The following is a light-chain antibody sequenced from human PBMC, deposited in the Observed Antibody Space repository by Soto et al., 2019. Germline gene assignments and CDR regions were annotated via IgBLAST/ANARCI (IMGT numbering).Light chain of an antibody. J-gene: IGLJ1*01. CDR3: AAWDDSLRGYV. CDR1: SSNIGSNY. Sequence: QTVVTQPPSASGTPGQRVTISCSGSSSNIGSNYVYWYQQLPGTAPKLLIYMNNQRPSGVPDRFSDSKSGTSVSLAISGLRSEDEADYYCAAWDDSLRGYVFGTGTKLTVL. CDR2: MNN. V-gene: IGLV1-47*01.